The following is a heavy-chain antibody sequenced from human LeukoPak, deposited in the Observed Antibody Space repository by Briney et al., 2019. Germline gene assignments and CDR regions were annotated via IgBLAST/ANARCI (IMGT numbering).Heavy chain of an antibody. J-gene: IGHJ4*02. D-gene: IGHD3-9*01. CDR2: IYSGGST. V-gene: IGHV3-66*01. Sequence: GGSLRLSCAASGFTVSSNYMSWVRQAPGKGLEWVSVIYSGGSTYYADSVKGRFTISRDNPKNTLYLQMNSLRAEDTAVYYCAREAADYDILTGSYFDYWGQGTLVTVSS. CDR1: GFTVSSNY. CDR3: AREAADYDILTGSYFDY.